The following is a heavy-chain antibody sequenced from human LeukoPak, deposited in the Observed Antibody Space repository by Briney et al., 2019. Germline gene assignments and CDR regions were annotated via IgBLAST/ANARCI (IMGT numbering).Heavy chain of an antibody. Sequence: SETLSLTCAVYGGSFSGYYWSWIRQPPGKGLEWIGEINHSGSTNYNPSLKSRVTISVDTSKNQFSLKLSSVTAADTAVYYCARDNYGGNSAGVDRGQGTLVTVSS. CDR1: GGSFSGYY. V-gene: IGHV4-34*01. J-gene: IGHJ4*02. D-gene: IGHD4-23*01. CDR3: ARDNYGGNSAGVD. CDR2: INHSGST.